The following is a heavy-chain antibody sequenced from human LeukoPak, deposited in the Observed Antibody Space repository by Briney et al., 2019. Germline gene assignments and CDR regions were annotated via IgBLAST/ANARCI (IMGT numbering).Heavy chain of an antibody. CDR2: IGDSGGAT. V-gene: IGHV3-23*01. D-gene: IGHD2-15*01. CDR3: AKRSCSGGSCNFDY. CDR1: GFTFSSYA. J-gene: IGHJ4*02. Sequence: GGSLRLSCAASGFTFSSYAMSWVRQATGKGLEWVSAIGDSGGATNYADSVKGRFTISRDNSKNTLYLQMNSLRAEDTAAYYCAKRSCSGGSCNFDYWGQGTLVTVSS.